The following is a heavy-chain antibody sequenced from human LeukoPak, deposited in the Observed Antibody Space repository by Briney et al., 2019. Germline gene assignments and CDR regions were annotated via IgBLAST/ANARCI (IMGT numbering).Heavy chain of an antibody. CDR1: RFTFSNYW. D-gene: IGHD3-9*01. J-gene: IGHJ5*01. CDR2: IKGDGSHT. Sequence: PGGSLRLSCAASRFTFSNYWMHWVRQAPGKGLVWVSRIKGDGSHTIYADSVKGRFTISRDNAKNTLYLQMKSLRAEDTAVYYCVRDWDHFDFDSWGQGTLVTVSS. V-gene: IGHV3-74*01. CDR3: VRDWDHFDFDS.